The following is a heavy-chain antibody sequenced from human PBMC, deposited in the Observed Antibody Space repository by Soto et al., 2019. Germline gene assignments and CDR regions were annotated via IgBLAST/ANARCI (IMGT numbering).Heavy chain of an antibody. Sequence: SETLSLTCTVSGGSISSSSYYWGWIRQPPGKGLEWIGSIYYSRSTYYNPSLKSRVTISVDTSKNQFSLKLSSVTAADTAVYYCARMWSGVTTRYYGMDVWGQGTKVTVSS. D-gene: IGHD4-17*01. CDR1: GGSISSSSYY. V-gene: IGHV4-39*01. CDR2: IYYSRST. J-gene: IGHJ6*02. CDR3: ARMWSGVTTRYYGMDV.